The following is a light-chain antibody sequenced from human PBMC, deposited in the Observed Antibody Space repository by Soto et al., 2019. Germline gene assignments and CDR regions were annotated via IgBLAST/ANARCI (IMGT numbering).Light chain of an antibody. Sequence: QAVVTQPPSVSGAPGQRVSISCTGSTSNIGAGYDVHWHQQLPGTAPKLLIYGNNNRPSGVPDRFSGSKSGTSGTLDITGLQTGDEADYYCATWDGSLPGEVFGGGTKLTVL. J-gene: IGLJ2*01. CDR2: GNN. CDR1: TSNIGAGYD. V-gene: IGLV1-40*01. CDR3: ATWDGSLPGEV.